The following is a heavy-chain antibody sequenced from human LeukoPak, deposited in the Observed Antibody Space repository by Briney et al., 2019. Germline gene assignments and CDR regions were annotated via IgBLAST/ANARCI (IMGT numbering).Heavy chain of an antibody. CDR3: ARGSTVTTGWGNWFDP. V-gene: IGHV1-46*01. J-gene: IGHJ5*02. D-gene: IGHD4-17*01. CDR1: GYSFTNYY. Sequence: ASVKVSCKASGYSFTNYYMNWVRQAPGQGLEWMGIINPSGGTTRYAQKFQGRVTMTRDMSTSTVYMELSSLRSEDTAACYCARGSTVTTGWGNWFDPWGQGTLVTVSS. CDR2: INPSGGTT.